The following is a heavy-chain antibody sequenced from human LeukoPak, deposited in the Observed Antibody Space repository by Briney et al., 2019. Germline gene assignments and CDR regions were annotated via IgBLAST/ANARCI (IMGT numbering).Heavy chain of an antibody. J-gene: IGHJ3*02. CDR2: IKQDGSEK. CDR1: GFTFSRSW. Sequence: GGSLRLSCAASGFTFSRSWMTWVRQAPGKGLEWVANIKQDGSEKYYVDSVKGRFTISRDNAKNSLYLQMNSLRAEDTAVYYCARVGVVPAAPLAFDIWGQGTMVTVSS. D-gene: IGHD2-2*01. CDR3: ARVGVVPAAPLAFDI. V-gene: IGHV3-7*01.